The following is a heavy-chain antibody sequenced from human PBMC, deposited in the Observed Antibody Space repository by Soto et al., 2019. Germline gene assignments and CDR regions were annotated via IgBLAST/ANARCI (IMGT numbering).Heavy chain of an antibody. CDR3: ARRRNRSGYYFDY. J-gene: IGHJ4*02. Sequence: QLQLQESGPGLVKPSETLSLTCTVSGGSISNSSFYWGWIRQPPGKGLEWIGGICYSGSTHYNPSLKSRVPLSVDTSRNHFSVKLNSLTAADTAVYYCARRRNRSGYYFDYWGQGTLVTVSS. V-gene: IGHV4-39*02. D-gene: IGHD3-3*01. CDR2: ICYSGST. CDR1: GGSISNSSFY.